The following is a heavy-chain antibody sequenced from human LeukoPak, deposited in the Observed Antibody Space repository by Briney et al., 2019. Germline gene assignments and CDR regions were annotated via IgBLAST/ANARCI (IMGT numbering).Heavy chain of an antibody. D-gene: IGHD3-22*01. CDR2: IYTSGST. Sequence: TSETLSLTCTVSGGSITFGSYYWTWIRQPAGKGLEWIGRIYTSGSTNYNPSLKSRVTISVDTSKNQFSLKLSSVTAADTAVYYCARETTYYYDSSGYYFDALDIWGQGTMVTVSS. CDR1: GGSITFGSYY. CDR3: ARETTYYYDSSGYYFDALDI. V-gene: IGHV4-61*02. J-gene: IGHJ3*02.